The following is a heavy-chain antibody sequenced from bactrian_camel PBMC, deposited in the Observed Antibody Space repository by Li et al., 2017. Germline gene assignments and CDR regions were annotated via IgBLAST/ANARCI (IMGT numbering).Heavy chain of an antibody. CDR1: GYTDCQYS. CDR2: INRDGII. D-gene: IGHD6*01. V-gene: IGHV3S57*01. J-gene: IGHJ4*01. Sequence: HVQLVESGGGSMQAGGSLRLSCAHSGYTDCQYSLNWYRQALGKREFLSSINRDGIIEYGDSVMGRFTIFKDTRKNTLDLQMDSLNPEDTAVYYCAAGVLTMCTAFTIPSFANRGQGTQVTVS. CDR3: AAGVLTMCTAFTIPSFAN.